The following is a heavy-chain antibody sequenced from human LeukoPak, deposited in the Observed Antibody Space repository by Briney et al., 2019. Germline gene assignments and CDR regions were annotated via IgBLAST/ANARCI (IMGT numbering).Heavy chain of an antibody. J-gene: IGHJ4*02. Sequence: GGSLRLSCAAYGFTFSSYGMHWVRQAPGKGLEWVAVISYDGSNKYYADSVKGRFTISRDNSKNTLYLQMNSLRAEDTAVYYCAKDVDYYDSSGYFDYWGQGTLVTVSS. CDR1: GFTFSSYG. CDR3: AKDVDYYDSSGYFDY. D-gene: IGHD3-22*01. V-gene: IGHV3-30*18. CDR2: ISYDGSNK.